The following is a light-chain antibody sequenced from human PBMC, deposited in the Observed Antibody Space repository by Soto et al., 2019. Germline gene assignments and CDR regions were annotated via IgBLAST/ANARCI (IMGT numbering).Light chain of an antibody. CDR3: QQYNSYPWT. CDR2: YAS. J-gene: IGKJ1*01. V-gene: IGKV1-5*01. Sequence: DIQMTQSPSTLSASVGDRLTITCRASQSISSSLAWYQQKPGKAPKLLLYYASSLESEVPSRFSGSGSGSEFTLTISSLQPDYFATYYCQQYNSYPWTFGQGSKVEI. CDR1: QSISSS.